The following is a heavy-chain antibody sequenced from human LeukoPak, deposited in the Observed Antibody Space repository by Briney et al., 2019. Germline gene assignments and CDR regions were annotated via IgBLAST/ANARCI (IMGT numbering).Heavy chain of an antibody. J-gene: IGHJ4*02. CDR2: INHSGST. D-gene: IGHD3-10*01. V-gene: IGHV4-4*02. Sequence: SETLSLTCAVSGGSISSSNWWSWVRQPPGKGLEWIGEINHSGSTNYNPSLKSRVTISVDTSKNQFSLKLSSVTAADTAVYYCARGWAMVRGVIKKALDYWGQGTLVTVSS. CDR3: ARGWAMVRGVIKKALDY. CDR1: GGSISSSNW.